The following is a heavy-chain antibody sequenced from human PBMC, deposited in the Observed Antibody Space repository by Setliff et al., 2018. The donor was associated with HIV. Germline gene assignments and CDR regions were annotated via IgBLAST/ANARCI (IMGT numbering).Heavy chain of an antibody. Sequence: ASVKVSCKASGYTFTGYYMHWVRQATGQGLEWMGWMNPNSGNTGYAQKFQGRVTMTRNTSISTAYMELSSLRSEDTAVYYCARVYYYYYYYMDVWGKGTTVTVSS. CDR2: MNPNSGNT. CDR3: ARVYYYYYYYMDV. V-gene: IGHV1-8*02. J-gene: IGHJ6*03. CDR1: GYTFTGYY.